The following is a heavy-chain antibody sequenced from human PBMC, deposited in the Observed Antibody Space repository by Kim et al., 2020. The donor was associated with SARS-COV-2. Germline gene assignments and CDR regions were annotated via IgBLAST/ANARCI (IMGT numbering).Heavy chain of an antibody. CDR3: ARDYEGSYRADAFDI. V-gene: IGHV3-11*01. CDR1: GFTFSDYY. J-gene: IGHJ3*02. D-gene: IGHD1-26*01. Sequence: GGSLRLSCAASGFTFSDYYMSWIRQAPGKGLEWVSYISSSGSTIYYADSVKGRFTISRDNAKNSLYLQMNSLRAEDTAVYYCARDYEGSYRADAFDIWGQGTMVTVSS. CDR2: ISSSGSTI.